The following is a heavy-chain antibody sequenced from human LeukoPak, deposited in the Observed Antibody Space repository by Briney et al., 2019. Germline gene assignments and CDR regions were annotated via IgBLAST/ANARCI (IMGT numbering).Heavy chain of an antibody. Sequence: SETLSLTCTVSGYSISSGYYWGWIRQPPGKGLEWIGSIYYSGSTYYNPSPKSRVTISVDTSKNQFSLKLSSVTAADTAVYYCARGYSSSWFVRWGQGTLVTVSS. CDR2: IYYSGST. J-gene: IGHJ4*02. V-gene: IGHV4-38-2*02. CDR3: ARGYSSSWFVR. CDR1: GYSISSGYY. D-gene: IGHD6-13*01.